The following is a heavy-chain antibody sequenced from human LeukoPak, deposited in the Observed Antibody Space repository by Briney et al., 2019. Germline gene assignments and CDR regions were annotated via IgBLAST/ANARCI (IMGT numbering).Heavy chain of an antibody. CDR3: KLHHDAFDI. D-gene: IGHD6-6*01. J-gene: IGHJ3*02. Sequence: PGGSLRLSCAASGFTFSSYSMSWVRQAPGKGLEWVSSISSSSSYIYYADPVKGRFTISRDNAKNSLYLQMNSLRAEDTAVYYCKLHHDAFDIWGQGTMVTVSS. CDR1: GFTFSSYS. V-gene: IGHV3-21*01. CDR2: ISSSSSYI.